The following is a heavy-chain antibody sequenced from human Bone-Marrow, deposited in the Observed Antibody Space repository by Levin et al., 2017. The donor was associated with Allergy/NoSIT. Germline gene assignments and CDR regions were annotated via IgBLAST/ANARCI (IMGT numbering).Heavy chain of an antibody. CDR1: GGSISRGSYY. J-gene: IGHJ4*02. Sequence: SQTLSLTCTVSGGSISRGSYYWSWIRQHPGKGLEWIGYIFDSGSTDYNPSLKSRLTISVDTSKNQFSLNLSSLTAADTAVYFCARGGLRYFQDYWGQGILVTVSS. CDR3: ARGGLRYFQDY. D-gene: IGHD3-9*01. V-gene: IGHV4-31*03. CDR2: IFDSGST.